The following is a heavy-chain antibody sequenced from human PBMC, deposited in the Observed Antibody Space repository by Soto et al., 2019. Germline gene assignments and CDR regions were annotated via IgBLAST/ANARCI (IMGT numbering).Heavy chain of an antibody. J-gene: IGHJ4*02. V-gene: IGHV4-30-4*01. D-gene: IGHD2-2*01. CDR1: GGSVSNGAYF. Sequence: SETLSLTCTVSGGSVSNGAYFWNWIRQPPGKGLEWIGYIYFSGTTYYNPSLKSRLKISADTAKNQFSLQLSSVTAADTAVYYCARQDCSGTTCHDFDSWGQGTLVTVSS. CDR2: IYFSGTT. CDR3: ARQDCSGTTCHDFDS.